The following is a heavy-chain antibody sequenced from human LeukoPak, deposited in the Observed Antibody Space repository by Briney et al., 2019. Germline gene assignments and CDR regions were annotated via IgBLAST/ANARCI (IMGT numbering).Heavy chain of an antibody. CDR3: ARTATNRPADAFDI. CDR1: GFTVSGNY. D-gene: IGHD6-25*01. V-gene: IGHV3-53*01. Sequence: GGSLRLSCAASGFTVSGNYMSWVRQAPGKGLEWISLIYSGGDTYYPDSVKGRFTISRDNSKNTLYLRINSLRAEDTAVYYCARTATNRPADAFDIWGQGTMVTVSS. J-gene: IGHJ3*02. CDR2: IYSGGDT.